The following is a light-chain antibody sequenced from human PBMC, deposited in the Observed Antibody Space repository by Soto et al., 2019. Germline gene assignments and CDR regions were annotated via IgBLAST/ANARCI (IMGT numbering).Light chain of an antibody. CDR2: WAS. Sequence: DSVMTQSPDSLAVSLGERATINCKSSQSVLSSSNNQNHLAWYQQKPGQPPRLLIYWASTRESGVPDRFSGGGSGTDFTLTISSLQAEDVAVYYCQQYYTTPLTFGGGTKVDIK. V-gene: IGKV4-1*01. CDR1: QSVLSSSNNQNH. CDR3: QQYYTTPLT. J-gene: IGKJ4*01.